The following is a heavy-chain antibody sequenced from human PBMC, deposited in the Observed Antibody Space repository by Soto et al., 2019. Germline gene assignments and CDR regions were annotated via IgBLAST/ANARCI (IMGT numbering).Heavy chain of an antibody. J-gene: IGHJ6*02. V-gene: IGHV1-69*06. Sequence: SVKVSCKASGGTFSSYAISWVRQAPGQGLEWVGGIIPIFGTANYAQKFQGRVTITADKSTSTAYMELSRLRSEDTAVYYCARAVRVPGGLYSSSLWSPYYYYGMDVWGQGTTVTVSS. CDR3: ARAVRVPGGLYSSSLWSPYYYYGMDV. D-gene: IGHD6-6*01. CDR2: IIPIFGTA. CDR1: GGTFSSYA.